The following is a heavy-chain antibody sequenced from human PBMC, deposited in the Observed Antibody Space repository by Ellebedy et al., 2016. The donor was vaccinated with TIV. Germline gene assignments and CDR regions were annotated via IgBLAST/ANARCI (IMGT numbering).Heavy chain of an antibody. J-gene: IGHJ4*02. D-gene: IGHD6-13*01. CDR1: GFTFNRYL. Sequence: GESLKISXAASGFTFNRYLMHWVRQAPGKGLEHVSAISSDGGSTYYANSVKGRFTISRDNSRNTLFVQMNSLRAEDTAVYYCAKPADPNPGYSASWATYFDYWGQGTLVTVSS. CDR2: ISSDGGST. CDR3: AKPADPNPGYSASWATYFDY. V-gene: IGHV3-64*01.